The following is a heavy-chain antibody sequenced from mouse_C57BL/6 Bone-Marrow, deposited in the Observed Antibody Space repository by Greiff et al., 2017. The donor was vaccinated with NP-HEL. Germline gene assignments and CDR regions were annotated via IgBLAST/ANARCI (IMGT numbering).Heavy chain of an antibody. CDR2: IWSGGST. D-gene: IGHD2-2*01. CDR1: GFSLTSYG. J-gene: IGHJ2*01. V-gene: IGHV2-2*01. Sequence: VKLMESGPGLVQPSQSLSITCTVSGFSLTSYGVHWVRQSPGKGLEWLGVIWSGGSTDYNAAFISRLSISKDNSKSQVFFKMNSLQADDTAIYYCARMVKDFDYWGQGTTLTVSS. CDR3: ARMVKDFDY.